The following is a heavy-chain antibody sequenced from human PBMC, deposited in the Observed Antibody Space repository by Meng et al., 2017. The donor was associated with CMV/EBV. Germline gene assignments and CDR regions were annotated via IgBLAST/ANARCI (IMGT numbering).Heavy chain of an antibody. V-gene: IGHV4-39*07. CDR2: IYYSGST. CDR1: GGSISSSSYY. J-gene: IGHJ3*02. Sequence: GSLRLSCTVSGGSISSSSYYWGWIRQPPGKGLEWIGSIYYSGSTYYNPSLKSRVTISVDTSKNQFSLKLSSVTAADTAVYYCVRDPGADIVVVPAATDAFDIWGQGTRVTVSS. CDR3: VRDPGADIVVVPAATDAFDI. D-gene: IGHD2-2*01.